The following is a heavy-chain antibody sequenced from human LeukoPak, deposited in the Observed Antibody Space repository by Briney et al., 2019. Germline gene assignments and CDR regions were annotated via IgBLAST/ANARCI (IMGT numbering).Heavy chain of an antibody. CDR2: ISAYNGNT. CDR1: GYTFTSYG. V-gene: IGHV1-18*01. Sequence: ASVKVSCKASGYTFTSYGISWVRQAPGQGLEWMGWISAYNGNTNYAQKLQGRVTMTTDTSTSTAYMELRSLRSDDTAVYYCARDNSVGDYAWWFDPWGQGTLVTVSS. J-gene: IGHJ5*02. CDR3: ARDNSVGDYAWWFDP. D-gene: IGHD1-26*01.